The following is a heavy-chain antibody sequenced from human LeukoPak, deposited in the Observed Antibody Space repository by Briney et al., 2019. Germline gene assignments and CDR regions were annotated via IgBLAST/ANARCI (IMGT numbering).Heavy chain of an antibody. CDR2: IRSDGSNQ. D-gene: IGHD3-3*01. CDR3: ARDFEWSFDY. V-gene: IGHV3-30*02. J-gene: IGHJ4*02. Sequence: GGSLRLSCVASGFTFSYYGMHWVRQALGKGLEWVTFIRSDGSNQYYADSVKGRFTISRDSSKNTLFLQMKSLRPEDTAVYYCARDFEWSFDYWGQGTLVTVSS. CDR1: GFTFSYYG.